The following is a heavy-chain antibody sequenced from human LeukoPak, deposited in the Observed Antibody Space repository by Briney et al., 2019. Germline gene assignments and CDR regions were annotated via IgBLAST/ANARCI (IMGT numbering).Heavy chain of an antibody. CDR1: GYTFTGYY. CDR3: AKQRRGLHYYYMDV. Sequence: GASVKVSCKASGYTFTGYYMHWVRQAPGQGLEWMGWINPNSGGTNYAQKFQGRVTMTRDTSISTAYMELSRLRSDDTAVYYCAKQRRGLHYYYMDVWGKGTTVTVSS. D-gene: IGHD4-11*01. V-gene: IGHV1-2*02. CDR2: INPNSGGT. J-gene: IGHJ6*03.